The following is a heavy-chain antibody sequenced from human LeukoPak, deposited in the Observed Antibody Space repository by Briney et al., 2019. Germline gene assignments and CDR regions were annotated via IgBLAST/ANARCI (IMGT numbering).Heavy chain of an antibody. J-gene: IGHJ3*02. V-gene: IGHV1-8*01. CDR3: ARSAGSGREAFDI. D-gene: IGHD6-19*01. CDR2: MNPNSGNT. Sequence: ASVKVSCKASGYTFTSYAMNWVRQATGQGLEWMGWMNPNSGNTGYAQKFQGRVTMTRNTSISTAYMELSSLRSEDTAVYYCARSAGSGREAFDIWGQGTMVTVSS. CDR1: GYTFTSYA.